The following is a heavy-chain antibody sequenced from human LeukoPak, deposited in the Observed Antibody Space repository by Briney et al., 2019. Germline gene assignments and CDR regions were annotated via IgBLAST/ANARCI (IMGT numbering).Heavy chain of an antibody. CDR2: IYTTGST. J-gene: IGHJ3*02. V-gene: IGHV4-61*02. CDR1: GDSITSGSYY. Sequence: SETLSLTCTVSGDSITSGSYYWSWIRQPAGKGLEWIGRIYTTGSTSYNPSLKSRVTISLDMSKNQFSLKLSSVTAADTAVYYCARDGPYDAFDTWGQGTMVTVSS. CDR3: ARDGPYDAFDT.